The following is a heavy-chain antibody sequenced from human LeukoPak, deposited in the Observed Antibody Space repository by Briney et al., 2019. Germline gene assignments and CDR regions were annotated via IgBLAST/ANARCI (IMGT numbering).Heavy chain of an antibody. CDR2: IYYSGGT. Sequence: PSETLSLTCTVSGGSISSYYWSWIRQPPGKGLEWIGYIYYSGGTNYNPSLKSRVTISVDTSKNQFSLKLSSVTAADTAVYYCAGPTTVTTSPYYYYGMDVWGQGTTVTVSS. CDR3: AGPTTVTTSPYYYYGMDV. J-gene: IGHJ6*02. V-gene: IGHV4-59*08. CDR1: GGSISSYY. D-gene: IGHD4-17*01.